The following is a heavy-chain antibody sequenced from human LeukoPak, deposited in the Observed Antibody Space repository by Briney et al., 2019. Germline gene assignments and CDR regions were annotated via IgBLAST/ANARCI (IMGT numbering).Heavy chain of an antibody. V-gene: IGHV3-23*01. CDR3: AKAPYESTVYYHYDY. CDR1: GFTFSSYA. CDR2: ISGSGGST. D-gene: IGHD3-22*01. Sequence: PGGSLRLSCAASGFTFSSYAMSWVRQAPGKGLEWVSAISGSGGSTYFADSVKGRFTISRDNSKNTLDLQMNSLRAEDTAVYYCAKAPYESTVYYHYDYWGQGTLVTVSS. J-gene: IGHJ4*02.